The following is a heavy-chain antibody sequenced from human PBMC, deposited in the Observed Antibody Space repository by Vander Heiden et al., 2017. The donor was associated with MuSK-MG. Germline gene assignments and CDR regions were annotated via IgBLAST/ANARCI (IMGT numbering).Heavy chain of an antibody. Sequence: QVQLQESGPGLVQPSETMSLTCTVSGDPVSNGRYYWNWIRQPPGKGLEWIGNIYHSGSTSFNPSLKSRVTISVDTSKNQFYLNLSSVTAADTAVYYCVREKRVTNAEYYFENWGQGTLVTVSS. J-gene: IGHJ4*02. CDR3: VREKRVTNAEYYFEN. D-gene: IGHD5-18*01. CDR1: GDPVSNGRYY. V-gene: IGHV4-61*01. CDR2: IYHSGST.